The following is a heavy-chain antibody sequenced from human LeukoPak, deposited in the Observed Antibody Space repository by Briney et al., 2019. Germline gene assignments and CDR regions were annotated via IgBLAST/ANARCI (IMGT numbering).Heavy chain of an antibody. CDR3: ARDGEYSGGYLDY. CDR2: INPTIGST. CDR1: GYTFTSYY. D-gene: IGHD3-22*01. J-gene: IGHJ4*02. V-gene: IGHV1-46*03. Sequence: GASVEVSCKASGYTFTSYYMHWVRQAPGQGLEWMGIINPTIGSTTYAQKFQDRVTMTRDTSTSTVFMELSSLRSEDTAVYYCARDGEYSGGYLDYWGQGTLVTVSS.